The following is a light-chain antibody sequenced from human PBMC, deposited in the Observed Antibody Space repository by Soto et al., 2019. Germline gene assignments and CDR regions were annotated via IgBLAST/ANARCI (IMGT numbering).Light chain of an antibody. CDR1: QGISSA. V-gene: IGKV1-13*02. J-gene: IGKJ3*01. Sequence: AIPLTQSPSSLSASVGDRVTITCRASQGISSALAWYQQKPGKAPKLLIYDASSMESGVSSRFSGSGSGTDFTLSISSLQPEDFATYYCQQFNSYPFTFGPVTKVDIK. CDR2: DAS. CDR3: QQFNSYPFT.